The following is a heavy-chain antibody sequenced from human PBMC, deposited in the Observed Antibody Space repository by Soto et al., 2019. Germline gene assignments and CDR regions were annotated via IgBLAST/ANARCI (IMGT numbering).Heavy chain of an antibody. J-gene: IGHJ6*02. CDR1: GYTFTTYA. CDR2: INAGNGNT. D-gene: IGHD3-3*01. CDR3: ARDFSRGTDG. V-gene: IGHV1-3*01. Sequence: ASVKVSCKASGYTFTTYAMHWVRQAPGQRLEWMGWINAGNGNTKYSQKFQGRVTITRDTSASTAYMEMNSVRADDTAVYYCARDFSRGTDGWGQGTTVTVSS.